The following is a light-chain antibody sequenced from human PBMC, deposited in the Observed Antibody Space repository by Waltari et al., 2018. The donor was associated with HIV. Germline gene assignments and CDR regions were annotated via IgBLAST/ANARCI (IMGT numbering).Light chain of an antibody. CDR2: GAS. CDR1: QSVYTN. CDR3: QQNHDWPPTT. Sequence: EIVMTQSPATLSVSPGDTATLSCSASQSVYTNVAWYQQKPGKAPRLLIYGASTRAIGIPARFSGSRSGMEFSLTISSLQSEDFAVYFCQQNHDWPPTTFGQGTRLEIK. J-gene: IGKJ5*01. V-gene: IGKV3-15*01.